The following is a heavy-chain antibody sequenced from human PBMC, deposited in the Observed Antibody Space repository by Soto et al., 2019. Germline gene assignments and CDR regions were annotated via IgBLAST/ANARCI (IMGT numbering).Heavy chain of an antibody. D-gene: IGHD6-13*01. CDR1: GFTFSSYA. CDR2: ISGSDGST. CDR3: ARRSSSWYFDY. Sequence: AGGSLRLSCAASGFTFSSYAMSWVRQAPGKGLEWVSVISGSDGSTYYADSVKGRFTISRDNSKNTLNLQMNSLRAEDTAVYYCARRSSSWYFDYWGQGTLVTVSS. J-gene: IGHJ4*02. V-gene: IGHV3-23*01.